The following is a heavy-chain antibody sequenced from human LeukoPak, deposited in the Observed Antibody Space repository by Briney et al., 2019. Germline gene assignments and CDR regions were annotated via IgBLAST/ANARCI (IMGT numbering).Heavy chain of an antibody. CDR1: GGSISSYY. CDR2: IYHSGST. D-gene: IGHD2-15*01. J-gene: IGHJ4*02. V-gene: IGHV4-38-2*02. CDR3: ATEPRGIDCSGGSCYSGDDY. Sequence: SETLSLTCTVSGGSISSYYWSWIRQPPGKGLEWIGSIYHSGSTYYNPSLKSRVTISVDTSKNQFSLKLSSVTAADTAVYYCATEPRGIDCSGGSCYSGDDYWGQGTLVTVSS.